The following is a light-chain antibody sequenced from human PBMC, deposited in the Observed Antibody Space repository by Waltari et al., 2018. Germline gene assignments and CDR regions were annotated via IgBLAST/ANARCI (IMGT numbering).Light chain of an antibody. V-gene: IGKV3D-15*01. CDR3: QQYDHWPWT. Sequence: DIVMTQSPATLSLSPGESATLSCRASQSVRSTFAWFQQKPGQPPSLLIYGTTTRATGIPARFSGSGSGTEFSLTISGLQPEDFATYYCQQYDHWPWTFGQGTRVEAK. CDR2: GTT. J-gene: IGKJ1*01. CDR1: QSVRST.